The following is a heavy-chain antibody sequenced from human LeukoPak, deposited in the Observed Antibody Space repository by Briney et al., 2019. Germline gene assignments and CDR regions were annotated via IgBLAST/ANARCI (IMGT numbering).Heavy chain of an antibody. Sequence: PSETLSLTCTVSGGSISSNYWSWIRQPAGKGLEWIGRIYSSGSIKCNPSLKSRVTMSVDTSENQVSLKLRSVTAADTAIYYCARIHRRADSSGYYYEDWYFDLWGRGTLATVSS. CDR3: ARIHRRADSSGYYYEDWYFDL. CDR1: GGSISSNY. V-gene: IGHV4-4*07. J-gene: IGHJ2*01. D-gene: IGHD3-22*01. CDR2: IYSSGSI.